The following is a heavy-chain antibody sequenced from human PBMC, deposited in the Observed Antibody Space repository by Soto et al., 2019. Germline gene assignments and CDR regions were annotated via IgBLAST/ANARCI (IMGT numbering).Heavy chain of an antibody. CDR2: ISSSSITI. J-gene: IGHJ5*02. D-gene: IGHD6-13*01. CDR3: TRDASRDSSARGWFDP. Sequence: GGSLRLSCAASGFTFSSYSMNWVRQAPGKWLEWVSYISSSSITIYYADSVKGRFTISRDNAKNSLYLQTNSLRDEDTAVYYCTRDASRDSSARGWFDPWGPGTLVNVSS. V-gene: IGHV3-48*02. CDR1: GFTFSSYS.